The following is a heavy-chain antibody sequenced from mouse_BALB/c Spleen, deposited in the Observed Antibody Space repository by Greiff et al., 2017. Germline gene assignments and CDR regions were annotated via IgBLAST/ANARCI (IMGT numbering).Heavy chain of an antibody. D-gene: IGHD1-1*01. CDR2: ISSGGSYT. V-gene: IGHV5-9-4*01. CDR1: GFTFSSYA. J-gene: IGHJ3*01. CDR3: ATITTVVD. Sequence: EVQVVESGGGLVKPGGSLKLSCAASGFTFSSYAMSWVRQSPEKRLEWVAEISSGGSYTYYPDTVTGRFTISRDNAKNTLYLEMSSLTSEDTAMYYCATITTVVDWGQGTLVTVSA.